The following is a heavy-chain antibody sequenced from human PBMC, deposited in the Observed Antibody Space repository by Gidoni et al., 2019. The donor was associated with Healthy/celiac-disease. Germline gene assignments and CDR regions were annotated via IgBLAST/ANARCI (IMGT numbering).Heavy chain of an antibody. Sequence: QVQLVESGGGVVQPGRSLRLSCAASGFTFSSYGMHWVRQAPGKGLEWVAVIWYDGSNKYYADSVKGRFTISRDNSKNPLYLQMNSLRAEDTAVYYCAMDRDRGYYYYGMDVWGQGTTVTVSS. CDR1: GFTFSSYG. D-gene: IGHD3-10*01. CDR2: IWYDGSNK. V-gene: IGHV3-33*01. J-gene: IGHJ6*02. CDR3: AMDRDRGYYYYGMDV.